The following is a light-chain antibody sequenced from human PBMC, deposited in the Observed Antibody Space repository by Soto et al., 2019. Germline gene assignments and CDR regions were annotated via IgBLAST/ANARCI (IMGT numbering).Light chain of an antibody. Sequence: DIVLTQSPGPLSLSPGDRATISCSASQSVTSTYLAWHQQRPGQAPRLLIYGASFMATGIPDRFSGSGSGTDFTLPISRLEPADVAVYYCQQCSSSPFTFGQGTRLEIK. CDR2: GAS. J-gene: IGKJ5*01. CDR1: QSVTSTY. V-gene: IGKV3-20*01. CDR3: QQCSSSPFT.